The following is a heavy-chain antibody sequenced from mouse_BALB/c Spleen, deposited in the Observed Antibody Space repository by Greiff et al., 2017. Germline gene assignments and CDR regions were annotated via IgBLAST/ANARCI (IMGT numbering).Heavy chain of an antibody. CDR3: ARSLTTAHYAMDY. Sequence: SGAELMKPGASVKISCKATGYTFSSYWIEWVKQRPGHGLEWIGENLPGSGSTNYNEKFKGKATFTADTSSNTAYMQLSSLTSEDSAVYYCARSLTTAHYAMDYWGQGTSVTVSS. V-gene: IGHV1-9*01. CDR2: NLPGSGST. J-gene: IGHJ4*01. D-gene: IGHD1-2*01. CDR1: GYTFSSYW.